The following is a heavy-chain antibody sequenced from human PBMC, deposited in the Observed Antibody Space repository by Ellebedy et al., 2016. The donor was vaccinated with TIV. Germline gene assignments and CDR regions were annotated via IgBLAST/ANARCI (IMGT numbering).Heavy chain of an antibody. V-gene: IGHV4-34*01. CDR2: INVRENT. D-gene: IGHD4-17*01. Sequence: MPSETLSLTCAVSGVSFTAYYWSWIRQSPDKGLEWIGEINVRENTNYNPSLKSRVTISVDTSKSHFSLRLNSVTAADTAVYYCAKTDYGDYELIDYWGQGTLVTVSS. J-gene: IGHJ4*02. CDR3: AKTDYGDYELIDY. CDR1: GVSFTAYY.